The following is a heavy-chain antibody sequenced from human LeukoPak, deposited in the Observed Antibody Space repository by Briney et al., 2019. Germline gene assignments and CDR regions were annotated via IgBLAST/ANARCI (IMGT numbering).Heavy chain of an antibody. D-gene: IGHD3-3*01. V-gene: IGHV1-18*01. Sequence: ASVKVSCKASGYTFTNYGISWVRQAPGQGLEWMGWISAYNGNTNYAQKLQGRVTMTTDTSTSTAYMELRSLRSDDTAVHYCARVRHYDFWSGYYDNWFDPWGQGTLVTVSS. CDR1: GYTFTNYG. CDR2: ISAYNGNT. CDR3: ARVRHYDFWSGYYDNWFDP. J-gene: IGHJ5*02.